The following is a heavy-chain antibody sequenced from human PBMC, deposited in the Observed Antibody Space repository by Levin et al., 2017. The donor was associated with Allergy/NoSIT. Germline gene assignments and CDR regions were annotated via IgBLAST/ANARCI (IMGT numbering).Heavy chain of an antibody. CDR1: GFTFSSYW. Sequence: GESLKISCAASGFTFSSYWMHWVRQAPGKGLVWVSRINSDGSSTSYADSVKGRFTISRDNAKNTLYLQMNSLRAEDTAVYYCARSQARYDFWSGYHYMDVWGKGTTVTVSS. CDR3: ARSQARYDFWSGYHYMDV. J-gene: IGHJ6*03. V-gene: IGHV3-74*01. D-gene: IGHD3-3*01. CDR2: INSDGSST.